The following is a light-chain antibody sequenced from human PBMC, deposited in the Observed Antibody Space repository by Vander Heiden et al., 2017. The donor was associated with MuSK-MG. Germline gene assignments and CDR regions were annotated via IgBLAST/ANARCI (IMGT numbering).Light chain of an antibody. Sequence: DIRMTQSPSSLSASVGDRVTITCRASQSISTDLNWDQKKPGKAPKLLIYGATSLQSGVPSRFSGSGSGTDFTLTISSLQPEDCATYYCQLSHSDAITFGQGTRMDIK. CDR1: QSISTD. J-gene: IGKJ5*01. V-gene: IGKV1-39*01. CDR3: QLSHSDAIT. CDR2: GAT.